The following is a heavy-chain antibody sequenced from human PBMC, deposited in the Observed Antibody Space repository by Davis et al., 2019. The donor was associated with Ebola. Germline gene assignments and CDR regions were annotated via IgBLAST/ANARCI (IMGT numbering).Heavy chain of an antibody. CDR3: ARELDYYDSSGYFHRRGAFDI. CDR1: GFTFSSYS. J-gene: IGHJ3*02. D-gene: IGHD3-22*01. CDR2: ISSSSSYI. Sequence: GESLKISCAASGFTFSSYSMNWVRQAPGKGLEWVSSISSSSSYIYYADSVKGRFTISRDNAKNSLYLQMNSLRAEDTAVYYCARELDYYDSSGYFHRRGAFDIWGQGTMVTVSS. V-gene: IGHV3-21*01.